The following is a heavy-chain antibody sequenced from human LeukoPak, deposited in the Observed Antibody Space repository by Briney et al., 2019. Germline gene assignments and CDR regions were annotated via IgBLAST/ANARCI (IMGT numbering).Heavy chain of an antibody. CDR2: ISGSGATT. CDR1: GFTFSNHD. J-gene: IGHJ4*02. V-gene: IGHV3-23*01. CDR3: ARDGNYDSSGYH. Sequence: GGSLRLSCAASGFTFSNHDMNWVRQAPGKGLEWVSIISGSGATTFYTDSVKGRFTISRDNSKNTLYLQMNSLRAEDTAVYYCARDGNYDSSGYHWGQGTLVTVSS. D-gene: IGHD3-22*01.